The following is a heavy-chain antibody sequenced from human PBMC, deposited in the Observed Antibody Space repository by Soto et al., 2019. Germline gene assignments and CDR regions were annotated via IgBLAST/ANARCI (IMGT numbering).Heavy chain of an antibody. CDR2: INTDGGSS. J-gene: IGHJ3*02. D-gene: IGHD2-2*01. CDR3: AREAGYCSRTSCYRRAFHT. CDR1: GFTFSGHW. Sequence: EVQLVESGGDLVQPGGSLRLSCAASGFTFSGHWMHWVRQVPGKGLEWVSRINTDGGSSAYADSVKGRCTISRDNAKNTLYLQMKWLSAEDTAVYYCAREAGYCSRTSCYRRAFHTCGQGTTVTVSS. V-gene: IGHV3-74*03.